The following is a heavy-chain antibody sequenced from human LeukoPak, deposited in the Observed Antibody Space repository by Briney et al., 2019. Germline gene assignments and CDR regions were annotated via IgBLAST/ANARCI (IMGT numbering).Heavy chain of an antibody. CDR1: GFTFSSYA. D-gene: IGHD3-3*01. Sequence: GGSLRLSCSASGFTFSSYAMHWVRQAPGKGLEYVSVIGSIGGSTYYADSVKGRFTISRDNSKNTLYLQMSSLRAEDTAVYYCVKSPGADFWSGYPNWFDPWGQGTLVTVSS. V-gene: IGHV3-64D*09. J-gene: IGHJ5*02. CDR3: VKSPGADFWSGYPNWFDP. CDR2: IGSIGGST.